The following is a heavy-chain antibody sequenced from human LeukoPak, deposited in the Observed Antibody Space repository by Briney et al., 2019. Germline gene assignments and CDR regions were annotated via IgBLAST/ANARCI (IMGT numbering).Heavy chain of an antibody. CDR1: GGSISGYY. CDR3: ASTPVPVLRYFDWLLFFDY. Sequence: SETLSLTCTASGGSISGYYWSWIRQPPGKGLEWIGYIYYSGSTNYNPSLKSRVTISVDTSKNQFSLKLSSVTAADTAVYYCASTPVPVLRYFDWLLFFDYWGQGTLVTVSS. J-gene: IGHJ4*02. CDR2: IYYSGST. D-gene: IGHD3-9*01. V-gene: IGHV4-59*08.